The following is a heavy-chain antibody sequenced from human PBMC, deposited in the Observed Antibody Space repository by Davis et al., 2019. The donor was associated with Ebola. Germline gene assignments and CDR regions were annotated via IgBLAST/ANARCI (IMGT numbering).Heavy chain of an antibody. CDR1: GFTFSSYW. V-gene: IGHV3-7*01. Sequence: PGRSLRPSCAASGFTFSSYWMSLVRQAPGKRLEWVANIKQDGSEKYYVDSVKGRFTISRDNAKNSLYLQMNSLRAEDTAVYYCAREGSSWYEGWFDPWGQGTLVTVSS. CDR2: IKQDGSEK. D-gene: IGHD6-13*01. CDR3: AREGSSWYEGWFDP. J-gene: IGHJ5*02.